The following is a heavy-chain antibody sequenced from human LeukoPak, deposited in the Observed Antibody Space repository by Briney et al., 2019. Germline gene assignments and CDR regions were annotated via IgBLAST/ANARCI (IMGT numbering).Heavy chain of an antibody. V-gene: IGHV3-23*01. CDR3: AKHLSSSSRYYYDS. CDR1: GFTFSTYA. J-gene: IGHJ4*02. D-gene: IGHD6-13*01. Sequence: GGSLRLSCAASGFTFSTYARSWVRQAPGKGLEWVSTIIGSGESTYYADSVKGRFTISRDNSKNTLYLQVNSLRVEDTGFYYCAKHLSSSSRYYYDSWGQGTLVTVSS. CDR2: IIGSGEST.